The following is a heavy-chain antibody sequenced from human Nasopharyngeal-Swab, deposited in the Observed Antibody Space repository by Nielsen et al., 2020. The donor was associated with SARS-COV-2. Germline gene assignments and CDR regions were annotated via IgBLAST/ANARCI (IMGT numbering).Heavy chain of an antibody. CDR1: GFSFISYA. V-gene: IGHV3-48*04. CDR3: ARTGALGSFDS. J-gene: IGHJ4*02. Sequence: GESLKISCAASGFSFISYAMNWVRQAPGKGLEWVSYISGRSSTIYHADSVKGRFTISRDNAKNSLYLHMSSLRAEDTAVYFCARTGALGSFDSWGQGIMVTVSS. CDR2: ISGRSSTI. D-gene: IGHD3-16*01.